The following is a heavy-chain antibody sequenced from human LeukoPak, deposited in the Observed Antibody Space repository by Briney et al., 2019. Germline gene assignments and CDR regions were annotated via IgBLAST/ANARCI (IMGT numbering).Heavy chain of an antibody. CDR3: ARHSGSGSYYSLRFDY. CDR1: GFNFSDNY. V-gene: IGHV3-11*01. CDR2: ISSSGSTI. D-gene: IGHD3-10*01. J-gene: IGHJ4*02. Sequence: VLLGGSLRLSCAASGFNFSDNYMSWIRQAPGKGLEWVSYISSSGSTIYYADSVKGRFTISRDNAKNSLYLQMSSLRAEDTAVYYCARHSGSGSYYSLRFDYWGQGTLVTVSS.